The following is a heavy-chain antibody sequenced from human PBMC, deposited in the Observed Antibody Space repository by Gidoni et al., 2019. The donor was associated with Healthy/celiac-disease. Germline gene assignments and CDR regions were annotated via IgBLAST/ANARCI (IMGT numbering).Heavy chain of an antibody. V-gene: IGHV4-38-2*01. CDR2: IYHSGST. CDR1: GYSISSGYY. CDR3: ASGYTS. J-gene: IGHJ5*02. D-gene: IGHD5-18*01. Sequence: LTCAVSGYSISSGYYWGWIRQPPGKGLEWSGSIYHSGSTYYNPSLKSRVTISVDTSKNQFSLKLSSVTAADTAVYYCASGYTSWGQGTLVTVSS.